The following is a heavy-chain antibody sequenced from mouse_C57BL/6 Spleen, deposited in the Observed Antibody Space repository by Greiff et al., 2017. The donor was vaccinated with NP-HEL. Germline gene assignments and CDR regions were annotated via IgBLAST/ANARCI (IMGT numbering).Heavy chain of an antibody. J-gene: IGHJ3*01. CDR3: ARWGLYAGFAY. D-gene: IGHD1-1*01. CDR2: IYPRSGNT. CDR1: GYTFTSYG. V-gene: IGHV1-81*01. Sequence: QVQLQQSGAELARPGASVKLSCKASGYTFTSYGISWVKQRTGQGLEWIGEIYPRSGNTYYNKKFKGKATLTADKSSSTAYMELRSLTSEDSAVYFCARWGLYAGFAYWGQGTLVTVSA.